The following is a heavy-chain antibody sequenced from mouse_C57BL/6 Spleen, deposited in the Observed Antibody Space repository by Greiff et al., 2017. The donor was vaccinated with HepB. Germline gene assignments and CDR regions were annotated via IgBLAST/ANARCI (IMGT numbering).Heavy chain of an antibody. CDR3: ARLVKDYGSSDAMDY. J-gene: IGHJ4*01. Sequence: VESGGGLVKPGGSLKLSCAASGFTFSSYTMSWVRQTPEKRLEWVATISGGGGNTYYPDSVKGRFNISRDNAKNTLYLQMSSLRSEDTALYYCARLVKDYGSSDAMDYWGQGTSVTVSS. CDR1: GFTFSSYT. V-gene: IGHV5-9*01. D-gene: IGHD1-1*01. CDR2: ISGGGGNT.